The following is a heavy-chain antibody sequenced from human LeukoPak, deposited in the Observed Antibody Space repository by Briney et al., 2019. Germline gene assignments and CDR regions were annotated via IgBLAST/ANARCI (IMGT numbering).Heavy chain of an antibody. D-gene: IGHD2-21*02. V-gene: IGHV4-59*08. CDR3: ARLVVTGALNWFDP. J-gene: IGHJ5*02. Sequence: SETLSLTCTVSGGSISGSYWSWIRQPPGKGLEWIGYIHYGGRTDYEPPLKSRVTISVDTSKNQFSLRLSSVTAADTAMYYCARLVVTGALNWFDPWGQGTLVTVSS. CDR2: IHYGGRT. CDR1: GGSISGSY.